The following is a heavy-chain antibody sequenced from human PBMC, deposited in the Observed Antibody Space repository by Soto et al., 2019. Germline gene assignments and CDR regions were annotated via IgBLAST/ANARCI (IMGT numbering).Heavy chain of an antibody. CDR2: IYYSGST. CDR3: ARRTDYYGISFDP. V-gene: IGHV4-39*01. CDR1: GGSISSSSYY. Sequence: SETLSLTCTVFGGSISSSSYYWGWIRQPPGKGLEWIGSIYYSGSTYYNPSLKSRVTMSVDTSKNQFSLKLTSVTAADTAVYYCARRTDYYGISFDPWGQGTLVTVSS. J-gene: IGHJ5*02. D-gene: IGHD3-10*01.